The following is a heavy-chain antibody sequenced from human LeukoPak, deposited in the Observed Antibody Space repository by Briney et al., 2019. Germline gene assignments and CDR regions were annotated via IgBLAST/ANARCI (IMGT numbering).Heavy chain of an antibody. J-gene: IGHJ4*02. Sequence: GGSLRLSCAASGFPFNTQDMRWVRQAPGKGLEWVSSIHADGVGTFYADSVRGRFTIPRDNSRNTLDLQMNSLRVEDTAVYYCGKGRVSEWGQGNLVTVSS. V-gene: IGHV3-23*01. CDR2: IHADGVGT. CDR3: GKGRVSE. D-gene: IGHD6-19*01. CDR1: GFPFNTQD.